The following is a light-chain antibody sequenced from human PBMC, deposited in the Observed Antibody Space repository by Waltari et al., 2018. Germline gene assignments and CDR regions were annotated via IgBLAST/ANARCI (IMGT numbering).Light chain of an antibody. CDR1: KLGDKY. CDR2: QDR. J-gene: IGLJ2*01. V-gene: IGLV3-1*01. Sequence: SYELTQPPSVSVSPGQTASITCSGDKLGDKYACWYQQKPGQSPVVVIYQDRKRPSGIPERFSGSMSGNTATLTISGTQAMDEADYYCQAWDSSTYVVFGGGTKLTVL. CDR3: QAWDSSTYVV.